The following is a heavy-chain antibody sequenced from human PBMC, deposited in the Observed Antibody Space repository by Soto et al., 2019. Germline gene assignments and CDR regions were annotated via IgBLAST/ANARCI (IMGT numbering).Heavy chain of an antibody. CDR1: GFTFSSHA. J-gene: IGHJ4*02. D-gene: IGHD6-19*01. CDR3: AKEAASGWYYFDY. Sequence: PGGSLRLSCAASGFTFSSHAMSWVRQAPGKGLEWVSTISGSGGSTYYADSLKGRFTISRDNSKNTLFLQMSSQRAEDTAVYYCAKEAASGWYYFDYWGPGTLVTLSS. CDR2: ISGSGGST. V-gene: IGHV3-23*01.